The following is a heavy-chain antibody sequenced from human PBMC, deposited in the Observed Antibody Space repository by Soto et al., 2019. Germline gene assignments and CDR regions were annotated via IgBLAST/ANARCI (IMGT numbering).Heavy chain of an antibody. CDR1: GFTFSSYA. D-gene: IGHD3-9*01. CDR3: AKIHYDILTGAPDY. J-gene: IGHJ4*02. Sequence: GGSLRLSCAASGFTFSSYAMSWVRQAPGKGLEWVSAISGSGGSTYYADSVKGRFTISRDNSKNTLYLQMNSLRAEDTAVYYCAKIHYDILTGAPDYWGQGTLVTVSS. V-gene: IGHV3-23*01. CDR2: ISGSGGST.